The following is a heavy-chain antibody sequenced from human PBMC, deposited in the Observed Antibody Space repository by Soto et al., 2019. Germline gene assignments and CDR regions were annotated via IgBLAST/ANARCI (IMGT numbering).Heavy chain of an antibody. CDR1: GFTFSSYA. V-gene: IGHV3-30-3*01. CDR3: ARVTAAPNNTSRSWIMYYFDY. Sequence: QVQLVESGGGVVQPGRSLRLSCAASGFTFSSYAMHWVRQAPGKGLEWVAVISYDGSNKYYADSVKGRFTISRDNSKNSLYLQMNSLRAEDTAVYYCARVTAAPNNTSRSWIMYYFDYWGQGTLVTVSS. J-gene: IGHJ4*02. D-gene: IGHD6-13*01. CDR2: ISYDGSNK.